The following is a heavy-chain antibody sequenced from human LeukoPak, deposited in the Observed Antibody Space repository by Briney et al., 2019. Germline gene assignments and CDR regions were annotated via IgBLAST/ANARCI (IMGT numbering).Heavy chain of an antibody. V-gene: IGHV3-53*05. CDR3: ARGIEMAAIFFST. D-gene: IGHD5-24*01. CDR1: EFTVSNNY. J-gene: IGHJ5*02. CDR2: IYSDGPT. Sequence: GGSLRLSCAASEFTVSNNYMSWVRQAPGKGLEWVSVIYSDGPTYYADSVKGRFTISRDIPKNTVYLQMNSLRTEDTAVYYCARGIEMAAIFFSTWGQGTLVTVSS.